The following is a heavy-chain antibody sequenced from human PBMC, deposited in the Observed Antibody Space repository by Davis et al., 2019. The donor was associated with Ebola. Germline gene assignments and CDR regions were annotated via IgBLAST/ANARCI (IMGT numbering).Heavy chain of an antibody. CDR3: ARDPTLTSGDYPDS. D-gene: IGHD4-17*01. J-gene: IGHJ4*02. V-gene: IGHV3-7*03. CDR1: GFTSSNFW. CDR2: IMKDGSQQ. Sequence: GESLKISCAASGFTSSNFWMSWVRQAPGKGLEWVANIMKDGSQQYYVDSVKGRFTISRDNAKNLLYLQMSGLRAEDTAIYYCARDPTLTSGDYPDSWGQGTLVTVSS.